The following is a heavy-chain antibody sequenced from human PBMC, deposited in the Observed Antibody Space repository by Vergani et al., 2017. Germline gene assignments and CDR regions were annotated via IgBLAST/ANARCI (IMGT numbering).Heavy chain of an antibody. Sequence: EVQLVESGGGLVKPGGSLRLSCAASGFTFSNAWMSWVRQAPGKGLEWVGRIKSKTDGGTTDYAAPVKGRFTISRDDSKNTLYLQMNSLKTEDTAVYYCANMVRGNWFDPWGQGTLVTVSS. CDR3: ANMVRGNWFDP. CDR2: IKSKTDGGTT. D-gene: IGHD3-10*01. J-gene: IGHJ5*02. CDR1: GFTFSNAW. V-gene: IGHV3-15*01.